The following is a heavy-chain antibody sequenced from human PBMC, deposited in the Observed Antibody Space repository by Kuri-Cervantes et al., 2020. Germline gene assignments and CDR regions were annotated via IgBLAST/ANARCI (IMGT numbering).Heavy chain of an antibody. V-gene: IGHV3-53*01. D-gene: IGHD3-10*01. CDR1: GFTVSSNY. Sequence: GESLKISCAASGFTVSSNYMSWVRQAPGKGLEWVSVIYSGGSTYYADAVKGRFTISRDNSKNTLYLQMNSLRAEDTAVYYCARGARGYYGSGSYSRWYFDLWGRGTLVTVSS. J-gene: IGHJ2*01. CDR2: IYSGGST. CDR3: ARGARGYYGSGSYSRWYFDL.